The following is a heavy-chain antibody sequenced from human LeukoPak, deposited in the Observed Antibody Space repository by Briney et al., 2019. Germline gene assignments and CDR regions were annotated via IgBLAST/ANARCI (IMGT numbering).Heavy chain of an antibody. J-gene: IGHJ4*02. CDR2: ISGSGGST. D-gene: IGHD6-13*01. CDR3: AKGGYSSSWSYDY. CDR1: GFTFSSYA. Sequence: PGGSLRLSCAASGFTFSSYAMSWVHQAPGKGLEWVSAISGSGGSTYYADSVKGRFTISRDNSKNTLYLQMNSLRAEDTAVYYCAKGGYSSSWSYDYWGQGTLVTVSS. V-gene: IGHV3-23*01.